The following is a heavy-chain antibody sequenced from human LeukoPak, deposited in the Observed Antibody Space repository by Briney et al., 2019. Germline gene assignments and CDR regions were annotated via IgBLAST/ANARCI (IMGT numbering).Heavy chain of an antibody. CDR3: AKSSGGTAYYYYMDV. Sequence: GGSLRLSCAASGFTFSSYAMNWVRQAPGKGLEWVSGFSGNGGSIYYADSVKGRFTISRDNSKNTLFLQINSLGAEDTAVYYCAKSSGGTAYYYYMDVWGKGTTVIVSS. V-gene: IGHV3-23*01. CDR1: GFTFSSYA. CDR2: FSGNGGSI. J-gene: IGHJ6*03. D-gene: IGHD6-6*01.